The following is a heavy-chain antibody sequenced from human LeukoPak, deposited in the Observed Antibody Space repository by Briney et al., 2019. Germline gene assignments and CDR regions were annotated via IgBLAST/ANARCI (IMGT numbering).Heavy chain of an antibody. V-gene: IGHV4-34*01. CDR1: GGSFSDYY. J-gene: IGHJ4*02. CDR2: INHSGST. D-gene: IGHD6-19*01. CDR3: ARGLVGSSGYYLYY. Sequence: SETLSLTCAVYGGSFSDYYWTWIRQPPGKGLEWIGEINHSGSTNYSPSLKSRVTISVDTSKNQFSLQLNSVTAADTAKYYCARGLVGSSGYYLYYWGQGNMVTVS.